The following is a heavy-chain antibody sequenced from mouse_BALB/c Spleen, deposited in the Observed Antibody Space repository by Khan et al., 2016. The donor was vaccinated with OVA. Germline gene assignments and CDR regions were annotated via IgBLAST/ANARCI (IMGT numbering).Heavy chain of an antibody. Sequence: DVHLQVSGPGLVKPSPSLSLTCTVTGYSITSDYAWNWIRQFPGNKLEWMGFISYSGNTNYNPSLKSRISITRDTSKNQFFLQLNSVTTEDTATYYCARVYGGDFDYWGQGTTLTVSS. CDR1: GYSITSDYA. CDR3: ARVYGGDFDY. V-gene: IGHV3-2*02. D-gene: IGHD1-1*01. J-gene: IGHJ2*01. CDR2: ISYSGNT.